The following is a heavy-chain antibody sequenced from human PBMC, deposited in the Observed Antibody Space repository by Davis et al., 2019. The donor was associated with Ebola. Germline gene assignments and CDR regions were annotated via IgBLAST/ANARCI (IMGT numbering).Heavy chain of an antibody. D-gene: IGHD5-12*01. CDR2: INHSGST. J-gene: IGHJ4*02. CDR1: GGSFSGYY. Sequence: MPSETLSLTCAVYGGSFSGYYRSWIRQPPGKGLEWIGEINHSGSTNYNPSLKSRVTISVDTSKNQFSLKLSSVTAADTAVYYCARGRWLRLRYYFDYWGQGTLVTVSS. V-gene: IGHV4-34*01. CDR3: ARGRWLRLRYYFDY.